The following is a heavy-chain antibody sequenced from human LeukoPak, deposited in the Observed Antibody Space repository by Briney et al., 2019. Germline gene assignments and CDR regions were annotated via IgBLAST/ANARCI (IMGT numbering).Heavy chain of an antibody. CDR2: MNPNSGNT. V-gene: IGHV1-8*01. CDR1: GYTFTSYD. Sequence: ASVKVSCKASGYTFTSYDINWVRQATGQGLEWMGWMNPNSGNTGYAQKFQGRVTMTRNTSIGTAYMELSSLRSEDTAVYYCAGGRSSSLRKLLPQWLEHTGTFDIWGQGTMVTVSS. CDR3: AGGRSSSLRKLLPQWLEHTGTFDI. D-gene: IGHD6-19*01. J-gene: IGHJ3*02.